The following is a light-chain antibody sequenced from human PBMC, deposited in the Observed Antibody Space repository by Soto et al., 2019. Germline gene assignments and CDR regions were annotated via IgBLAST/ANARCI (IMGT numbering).Light chain of an antibody. CDR3: SSYTSSSTLGV. CDR2: DVS. V-gene: IGLV2-14*01. CDR1: SSDVGGYNY. Sequence: QSVLTQPASVSGSPGQSITISCTGTSSDVGGYNYVSWYQQHPGKAPKLMIYDVSNRPSGVSNRFSGSKSGNTASLTISVLQAEDEADYYCSSYTSSSTLGVFGTGTKVTXL. J-gene: IGLJ1*01.